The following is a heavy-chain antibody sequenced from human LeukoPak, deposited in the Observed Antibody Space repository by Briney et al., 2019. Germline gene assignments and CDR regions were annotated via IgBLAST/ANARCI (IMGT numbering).Heavy chain of an antibody. CDR2: VHLDGRT. CDR3: AREGGFYRPLDY. D-gene: IGHD3-3*01. CDR1: GGSISSSSYY. Sequence: SETLSLTCTVSGGSISSSSYYWGWIRQPPGKGLEWIGEVHLDGRTNYNPSLKSRLIMLVDLPENHISLKLTSVTAADTAVCYCAREGGFYRPLDYSGREPWSPSPQ. V-gene: IGHV4-39*07. J-gene: IGHJ4*02.